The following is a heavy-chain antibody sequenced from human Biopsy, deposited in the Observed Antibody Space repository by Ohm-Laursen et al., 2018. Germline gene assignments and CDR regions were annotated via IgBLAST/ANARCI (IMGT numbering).Heavy chain of an antibody. CDR1: SGSFSSNY. CDR3: ARADMVTTIVDY. D-gene: IGHD5-12*01. Sequence: SETLSLTCAVYSGSFSSNYWTWIRQPPGKGLEWIGEITHSGYTNYNPSLKSRVTVSVDTSKNQFSLSLRSVTAADTAVYYCARADMVTTIVDYWGQGTLVTVSS. J-gene: IGHJ4*02. CDR2: ITHSGYT. V-gene: IGHV4-34*01.